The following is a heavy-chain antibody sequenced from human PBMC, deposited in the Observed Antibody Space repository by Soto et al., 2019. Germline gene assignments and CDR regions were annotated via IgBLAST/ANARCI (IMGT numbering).Heavy chain of an antibody. CDR1: GGSISSGGYS. CDR2: IYHSGST. D-gene: IGHD1-26*01. Sequence: SETLSLTCAVSGGSISSGGYSWSWIRQPPGKGLEWIGYIYHSGSTYYNPSLKSRVTISVDTSKNQFSLKLSSVTAADTAVYYCARWVGATSFDYWGQGTLVTAPQ. CDR3: ARWVGATSFDY. V-gene: IGHV4-30-2*05. J-gene: IGHJ4*02.